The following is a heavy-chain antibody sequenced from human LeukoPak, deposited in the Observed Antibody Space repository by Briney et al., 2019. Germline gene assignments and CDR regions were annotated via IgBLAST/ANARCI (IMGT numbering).Heavy chain of an antibody. J-gene: IGHJ4*02. CDR3: ARGASYCGGNSCYVYSFDY. CDR1: GGSISSGVSY. V-gene: IGHV4-31*03. Sequence: SQTLSLTCTVSGGSISSGVSYWSWIRQHPGKGLEWIGYIYYVGSTYYNPSLKSRVTISLDTSKNQFSLNLRSVTAADTAVYYCARGASYCGGNSCYVYSFDYWGQGTLVTVSS. CDR2: IYYVGST. D-gene: IGHD2-21*01.